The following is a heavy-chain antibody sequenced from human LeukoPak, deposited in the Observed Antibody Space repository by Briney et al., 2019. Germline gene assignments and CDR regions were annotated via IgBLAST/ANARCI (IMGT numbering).Heavy chain of an antibody. CDR3: ARPTKEGSSWYWWFDP. J-gene: IGHJ5*02. D-gene: IGHD6-13*01. CDR1: GFTFSSYW. Sequence: GGSLRLSCAASGFTFSSYWMHWVRQAPGKGLVWVSRINDGSSTSYADSVKGRFTISRDNAKNTLYLQMNSLRAEDTAVYYCARPTKEGSSWYWWFDPWGRGTLVTVSS. CDR2: INDGSST. V-gene: IGHV3-74*01.